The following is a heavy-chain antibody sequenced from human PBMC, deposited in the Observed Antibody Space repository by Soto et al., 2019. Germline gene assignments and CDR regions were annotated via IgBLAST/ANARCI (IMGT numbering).Heavy chain of an antibody. D-gene: IGHD6-13*01. CDR1: GGSISSSSYY. CDR2: IYYSGST. J-gene: IGHJ6*02. CDR3: AREGVSSSWYNYYGMDV. Sequence: SETLSLTCTVSGGSISSSSYYWGWIRQPPGKGLEWIGSIYYSGSTYYNPSLKSRVTISVDTSKNQFSLKLSSVTAADTAVYYCAREGVSSSWYNYYGMDVWGQGPTVTVPS. V-gene: IGHV4-39*07.